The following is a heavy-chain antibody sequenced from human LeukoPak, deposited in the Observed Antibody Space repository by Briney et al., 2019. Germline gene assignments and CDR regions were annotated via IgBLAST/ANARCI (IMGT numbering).Heavy chain of an antibody. CDR2: IASDGSST. J-gene: IGHJ4*02. D-gene: IGHD4-23*01. CDR3: ARGRPHGNDY. Sequence: PGGSLRLSCAASGFTFSSYAMHWVRQAPGKGLVWVSRIASDGSSTTYADSVKGRFSISRDNAKNTLYLQMNSPRVEDTAVYYCARGRPHGNDYWGQGTLVTVSS. V-gene: IGHV3-74*01. CDR1: GFTFSSYA.